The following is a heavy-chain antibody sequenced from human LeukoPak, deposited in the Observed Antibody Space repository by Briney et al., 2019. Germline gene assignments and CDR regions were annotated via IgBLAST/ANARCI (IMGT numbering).Heavy chain of an antibody. CDR3: AKSWRGDFIPDYFDY. CDR1: GFTFITYA. D-gene: IGHD4-17*01. CDR2: ISGSGGVT. J-gene: IGHJ4*02. V-gene: IGHV3-23*01. Sequence: GGSLRLSCAASGFTFITYAMSWVRQAPGKGLEWVSSISGSGGVTKYADSVKGRFTISRDTSKNTLSLQMNSLRAEDTAVYYCAKSWRGDFIPDYFDYWGQGTLATVSS.